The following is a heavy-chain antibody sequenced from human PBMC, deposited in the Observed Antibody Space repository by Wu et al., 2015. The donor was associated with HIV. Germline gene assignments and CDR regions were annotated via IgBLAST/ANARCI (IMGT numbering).Heavy chain of an antibody. CDR1: GYTFTSYD. J-gene: IGHJ3*02. D-gene: IGHD3-22*01. V-gene: IGHV1-8*01. Sequence: QVQLVQSGAEVKKPGASVKVSCKASGYTFTSYDINWVRQATGQGLEWMGWMNPNSGNTGYAQKFQGRVTMTRNTSISTAYMELSSLRSEDTAVYYCAITYYYDSSGYYHAFDIWGQGTMVTVSS. CDR3: AITYYYDSSGYYHAFDI. CDR2: MNPNSGNT.